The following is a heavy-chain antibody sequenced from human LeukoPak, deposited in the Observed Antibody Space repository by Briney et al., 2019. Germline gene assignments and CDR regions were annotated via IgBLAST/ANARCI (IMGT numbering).Heavy chain of an antibody. CDR2: IYYSGST. CDR3: ARESSDYYDSSGPLGY. CDR1: GASISSYY. Sequence: SETLSLTCTVSGASISSYYWSWIRQPPGKGLEWLGYIYYSGSTNYNPSLKSRVTISVDTSKNQFSLKLSSVTAADTAVYYCARESSDYYDSSGPLGYWGQGTLVTVSS. D-gene: IGHD3-22*01. V-gene: IGHV4-59*01. J-gene: IGHJ4*02.